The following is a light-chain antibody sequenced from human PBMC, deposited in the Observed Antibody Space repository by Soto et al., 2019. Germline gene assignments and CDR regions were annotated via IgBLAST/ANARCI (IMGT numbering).Light chain of an antibody. CDR3: QQYGGSPYT. J-gene: IGKJ2*01. CDR1: QSVRSNY. Sequence: EIVLTQSPGTLSLSPGERATLSCRASQSVRSNYLAWYQRKPGQAPRLLIYGPSTRATGIPDRFSGTGSGTDFTLTISRLEPEDFAVYYCQQYGGSPYTFGQGTKLEIK. CDR2: GPS. V-gene: IGKV3-20*01.